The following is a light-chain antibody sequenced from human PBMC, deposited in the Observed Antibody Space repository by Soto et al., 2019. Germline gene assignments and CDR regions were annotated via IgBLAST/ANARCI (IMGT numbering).Light chain of an antibody. Sequence: QSALTQPPSASGSPGQSVTISCTGTSSDVGRYNYVSWYQQHPGKAPKLMISDVTKRPSGVPDRFSASKSGNTASLTVSGLQAEDEAYYYCSSYAGSFNWVFGGGTKLTVL. CDR1: SSDVGRYNY. CDR3: SSYAGSFNWV. J-gene: IGLJ3*02. V-gene: IGLV2-8*01. CDR2: DVT.